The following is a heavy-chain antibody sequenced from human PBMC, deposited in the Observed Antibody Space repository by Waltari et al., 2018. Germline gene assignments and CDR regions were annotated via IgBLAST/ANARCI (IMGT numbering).Heavy chain of an antibody. D-gene: IGHD6-13*01. CDR2: IYHSGGT. CDR3: AREGAAARLIDY. V-gene: IGHV4-38-2*02. CDR1: GYSISSGSY. J-gene: IGHJ4*02. Sequence: QVQLQESGPGLVKPSETLSLTCAVSGYSISSGSYWGWIRQPPGKGLEWIGSIYHSGGTYYNPSLKSRVTISVDTSKNQFSLKLSSVTAADTAVYYCAREGAAARLIDYWGQGTLVTVSS.